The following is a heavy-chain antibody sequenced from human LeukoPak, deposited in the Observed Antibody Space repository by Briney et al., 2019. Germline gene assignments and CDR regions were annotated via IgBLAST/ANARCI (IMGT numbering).Heavy chain of an antibody. J-gene: IGHJ6*02. D-gene: IGHD3-3*01. CDR2: IKQDGSEK. CDR3: AREARDFWSGYYCAAGWYYYYGMDV. V-gene: IGHV3-7*03. CDR1: GFTFSSYW. Sequence: GGSLRLSCAASGFTFSSYWMSWVRQAPGKGLEWVANIKQDGSEKYYVDSVKGRFTISRDNAKNSLYLQMNSLRAEDTALYHCAREARDFWSGYYCAAGWYYYYGMDVWGQGTTVTVSS.